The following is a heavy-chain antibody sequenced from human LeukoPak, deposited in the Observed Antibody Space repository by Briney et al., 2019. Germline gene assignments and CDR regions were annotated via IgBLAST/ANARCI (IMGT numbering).Heavy chain of an antibody. V-gene: IGHV1-2*02. D-gene: IGHD6-13*01. CDR3: AREGVAAAREKYYYYGMDV. CDR2: INPNSGGT. J-gene: IGHJ6*02. CDR1: GYTFTGYY. Sequence: GASVKVSCKASGYTFTGYYMHWVRQAPGQGLEWMGWINPNSGGTNYAQKFQGRVTMTRDTSISTAYMELRSLRSDDTAVYYCAREGVAAAREKYYYYGMDVWGQGTTVTVSS.